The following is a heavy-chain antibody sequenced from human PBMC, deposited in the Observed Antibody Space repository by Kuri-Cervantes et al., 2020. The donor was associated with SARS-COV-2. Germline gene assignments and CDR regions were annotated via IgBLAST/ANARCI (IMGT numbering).Heavy chain of an antibody. CDR2: ISYDGSNK. D-gene: IGHD2-2*01. CDR3: ARDRGVDYCCSTSCPSGPFGPFDP. CDR1: GFTFSSYA. J-gene: IGHJ5*02. V-gene: IGHV3-30-3*01. Sequence: GESLKISCAASGFTFSSYAMHWVRQAPGKGLEWVAVISYDGSNKYYADSVKGRFTISRDNSKNTLYLQMNSLRAEDTAVYYCARDRGVDYCCSTSCPSGPFGPFDPWGQGTLVTVSS.